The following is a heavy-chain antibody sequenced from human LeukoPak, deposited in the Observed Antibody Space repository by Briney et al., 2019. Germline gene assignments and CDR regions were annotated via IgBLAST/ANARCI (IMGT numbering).Heavy chain of an antibody. Sequence: GGSLRLSCAASGFTFRTYWMSWVRQAPGKGLEWVANIKQDGREKYYVDSVKGRFIISRDNAKSSLYLQMNSLRAEDTAVYHCARVEDYDILTGFDYWGQGTLVTVSS. CDR2: IKQDGREK. CDR3: ARVEDYDILTGFDY. D-gene: IGHD3-9*01. V-gene: IGHV3-7*01. J-gene: IGHJ4*02. CDR1: GFTFRTYW.